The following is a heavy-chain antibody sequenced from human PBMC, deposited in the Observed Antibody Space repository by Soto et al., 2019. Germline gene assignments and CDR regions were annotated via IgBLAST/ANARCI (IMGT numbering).Heavy chain of an antibody. CDR1: GFTFSSYA. CDR3: ARESPDYYDSSGLDY. Sequence: GSLRLSCAASGFTFSSYAMHWVRQAPGKGLEWVAVISYDGSNKYYADSVKGRFTISRDNSKNTLYLQMNSLRAEDTAVYYCARESPDYYDSSGLDYWGQGTLVTVSS. CDR2: ISYDGSNK. J-gene: IGHJ4*02. V-gene: IGHV3-30-3*01. D-gene: IGHD3-22*01.